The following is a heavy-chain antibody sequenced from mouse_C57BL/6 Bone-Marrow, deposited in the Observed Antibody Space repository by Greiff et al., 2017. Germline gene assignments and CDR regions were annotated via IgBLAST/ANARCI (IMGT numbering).Heavy chain of an antibody. CDR1: GFTFSSYA. D-gene: IGHD4-1*02. V-gene: IGHV5-4*03. CDR2: ISDGGSYT. CDR3: ARAPQLGVFAY. J-gene: IGHJ3*01. Sequence: EVMLVESGGGLVKPGGSLKLSCAASGFTFSSYAMSWVRQTPEKRLEWVATISDGGSYTYYPDNVKGRFTISRDNAKNNLYLQMSHLKSEDTAMYYCARAPQLGVFAYWGQGTLVTVSA.